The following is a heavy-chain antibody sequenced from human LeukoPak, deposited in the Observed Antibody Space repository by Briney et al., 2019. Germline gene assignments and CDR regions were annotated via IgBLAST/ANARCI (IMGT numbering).Heavy chain of an antibody. CDR2: IYYSGST. V-gene: IGHV4-59*12. D-gene: IGHD6-19*01. CDR3: ARGGGSSGWYYFDY. Sequence: PSETLSLTCTVSGGSISSYYWSWIRQPPGKGLEWIGYIYYSGSTNYNPSLKSRVTISVDTSKNQFSLNLSSVTAADTAVYNCARGGGSSGWYYFDYWGQGTLVTVSS. J-gene: IGHJ4*02. CDR1: GGSISSYY.